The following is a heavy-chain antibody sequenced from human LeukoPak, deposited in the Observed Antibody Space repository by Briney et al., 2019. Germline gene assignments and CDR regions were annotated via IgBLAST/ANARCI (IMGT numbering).Heavy chain of an antibody. J-gene: IGHJ4*02. CDR2: IHHSGRS. V-gene: IGHV4-31*03. Sequence: SETLSLTCTVSADSLSSGGHYWAWIRQFPGKGLESIGFIHHSGRSRHNPSLKDRVAISVDTSRKQFALKLSSVTAADTAMYYCARGGNRFGGFYFDYWGQGIQVIVSS. CDR1: ADSLSSGGHY. D-gene: IGHD3-10*01. CDR3: ARGGNRFGGFYFDY.